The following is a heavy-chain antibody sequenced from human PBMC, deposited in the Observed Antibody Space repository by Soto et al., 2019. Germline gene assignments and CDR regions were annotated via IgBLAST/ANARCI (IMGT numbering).Heavy chain of an antibody. V-gene: IGHV1-8*01. D-gene: IGHD1-1*01. CDR2: MNPNTGNS. J-gene: IGHJ4*02. Sequence: ASVKVSCKASGYTFTSYDIHWVRQATGQGLEWMGWMNPNTGNSGYAQKFQGRVTVTSDTSINTVNMELSSLGSEDTAVYYCARRAETNGWNGFGADKYYFDFWGQGTLVTVSS. CDR1: GYTFTSYD. CDR3: ARRAETNGWNGFGADKYYFDF.